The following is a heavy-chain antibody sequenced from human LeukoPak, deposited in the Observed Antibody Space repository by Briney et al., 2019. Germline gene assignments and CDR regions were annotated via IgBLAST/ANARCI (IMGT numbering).Heavy chain of an antibody. CDR2: ISCDGSNK. Sequence: GRSLRLSCAASGFTFSSYGMHWVRQAPGKGLEWVAVISCDGSNKYYADSVKGRFTISRDNSKNTLYLQMNSLRAEDTAVYYCAKDRGYCSGGSCYQTYYYYGMDVWGQGATVTVSS. CDR3: AKDRGYCSGGSCYQTYYYYGMDV. D-gene: IGHD2-15*01. J-gene: IGHJ6*02. V-gene: IGHV3-30*18. CDR1: GFTFSSYG.